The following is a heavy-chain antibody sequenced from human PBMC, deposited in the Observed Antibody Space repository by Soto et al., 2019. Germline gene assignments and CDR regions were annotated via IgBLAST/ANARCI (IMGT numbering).Heavy chain of an antibody. CDR2: IYYSGST. D-gene: IGHD6-13*01. Sequence: PSETLSLTCTVSGGSISSYYWSWIRQPPGKGLEWIGYIYYSGSTNYNPSLKSRVTISVDTSKNQFSLKLSSVTAADTAVYYCARDSGAAESNQAYYYYGMDVWGQGTTVTVSS. CDR3: ARDSGAAESNQAYYYYGMDV. V-gene: IGHV4-59*01. CDR1: GGSISSYY. J-gene: IGHJ6*02.